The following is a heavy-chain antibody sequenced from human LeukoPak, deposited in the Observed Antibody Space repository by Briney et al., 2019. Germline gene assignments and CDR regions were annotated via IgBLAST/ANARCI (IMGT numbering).Heavy chain of an antibody. D-gene: IGHD6-19*01. Sequence: GASVKVSCKASGYTFTAYYMHWVRQAPGQGLEWMGWINPDSGGTNYVEKFQGRVTMTRATSISTVYMDLRSLRSDDTAVYYCARDSSGNDYWGQGTLVTVSS. CDR3: ARDSSGNDY. V-gene: IGHV1-2*02. CDR2: INPDSGGT. J-gene: IGHJ4*02. CDR1: GYTFTAYY.